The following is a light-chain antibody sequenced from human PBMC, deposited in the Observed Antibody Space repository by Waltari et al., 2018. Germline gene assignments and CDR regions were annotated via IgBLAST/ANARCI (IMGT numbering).Light chain of an antibody. CDR1: SSDVGDNNL. J-gene: IGLJ2*01. CDR2: EVS. V-gene: IGLV2-8*01. CDR3: SSYAGTNRV. Sequence: QSALTQPPSASGSVGQSVTIPCTGTSSDVGDNNLVSWYQQHPGKGPTLMIFEVSKRPSGVPDRFSGSKSGNTASLTVSGLQAEDEADYYCSSYAGTNRVFGGGTKLTVL.